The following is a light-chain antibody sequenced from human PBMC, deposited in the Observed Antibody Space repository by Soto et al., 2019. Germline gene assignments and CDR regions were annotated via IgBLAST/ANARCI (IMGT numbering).Light chain of an antibody. Sequence: DIVMTQSPDSLAVSLGERATINCKSSQSVFYSSSNKNYLAWYQQKPGQPPKLLIHWASTREYGGPDRFSGSGSVTDFTLTISSLQADDVAVYYCQQYYSIPITFGQGTRLEIK. CDR2: WAS. CDR3: QQYYSIPIT. V-gene: IGKV4-1*01. CDR1: QSVFYSSSNKNY. J-gene: IGKJ5*01.